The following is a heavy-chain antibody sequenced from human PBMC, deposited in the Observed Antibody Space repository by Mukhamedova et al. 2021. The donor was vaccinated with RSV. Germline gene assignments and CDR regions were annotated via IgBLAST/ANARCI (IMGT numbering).Heavy chain of an antibody. D-gene: IGHD3-3*01. J-gene: IGHJ5*02. CDR2: ISSSSSTI. CDR3: ARDTDFWSGYSTFAP. Sequence: GKGLEWVSYISSSSSTIYYADSVKGRFTISRDNAKNSLYLQMNSLRDEDTAVYYCARDTDFWSGYSTFAPWGQGTLVTVSS. V-gene: IGHV3-48*02.